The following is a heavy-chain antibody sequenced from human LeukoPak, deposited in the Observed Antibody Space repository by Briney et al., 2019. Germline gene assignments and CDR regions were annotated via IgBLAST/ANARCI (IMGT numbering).Heavy chain of an antibody. CDR2: IYYSGST. J-gene: IGHJ5*02. D-gene: IGHD3-3*01. CDR1: GDSISSYY. Sequence: SETLSLTCTVSGDSISSYYWSWIRQPPGKGLEWIGYIYYSGSTNYNPSLKSRVTISVDTSKNQFSLKLSSVTAADTAVYYCARYYDFWSGSPNWFDPWGQGTLVTVSS. V-gene: IGHV4-59*01. CDR3: ARYYDFWSGSPNWFDP.